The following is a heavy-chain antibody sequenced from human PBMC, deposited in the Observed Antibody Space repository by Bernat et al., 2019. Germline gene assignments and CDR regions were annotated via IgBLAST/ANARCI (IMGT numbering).Heavy chain of an antibody. D-gene: IGHD3-9*01. CDR2: IYYSGST. J-gene: IGHJ6*02. CDR3: AREGLGYDILTGYNYYYGMDV. CDR1: GGSISSYY. Sequence: QVQLQESGPGLVKPSETLSLTCTVSGGSISSYYWSWIRQPPGKGLEWIGYIYYSGSTNYNPSLKSRVTISVDTSKKQFSLKLSSVTAADTAVIYCAREGLGYDILTGYNYYYGMDVWGQGTTVTVSS. V-gene: IGHV4-59*01.